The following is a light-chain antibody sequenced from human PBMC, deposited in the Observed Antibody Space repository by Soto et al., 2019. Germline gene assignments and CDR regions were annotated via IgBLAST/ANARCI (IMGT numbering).Light chain of an antibody. V-gene: IGKV3-20*01. CDR1: QSVSSNY. CDR2: GAS. J-gene: IGKJ1*01. Sequence: IVLTQSPDTLSLSPGERATLSCRASQSVSSNYLAWYQQKLGQAPRLLIYGASSRATGIPDRFSGTGSGTDFTLTISRLEPEDFAVYYCQQYGSSPWTFGLGTKVDIK. CDR3: QQYGSSPWT.